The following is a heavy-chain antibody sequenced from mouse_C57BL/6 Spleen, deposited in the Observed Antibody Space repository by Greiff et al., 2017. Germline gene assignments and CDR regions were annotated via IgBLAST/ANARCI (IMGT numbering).Heavy chain of an antibody. J-gene: IGHJ2*01. V-gene: IGHV1-50*01. CDR1: GYTFTSYW. Sequence: QVHVKQPGAELVKPGASVKLSCKASGYTFTSYWMQWVKQRPGQGLEWIGEIDPSDSYTNYNQKFKGKATLTVDTSSSTAYMQLSSLTSEDSAVXYCAAYYFDYWGQGTTLTVSS. CDR2: IDPSDSYT. CDR3: AAYYFDY.